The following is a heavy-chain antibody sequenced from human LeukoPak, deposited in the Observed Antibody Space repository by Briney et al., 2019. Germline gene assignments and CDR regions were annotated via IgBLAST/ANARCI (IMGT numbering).Heavy chain of an antibody. J-gene: IGHJ3*02. CDR3: ARSDSYDAFDI. V-gene: IGHV3-7*01. CDR1: GFTFSSYA. CDR2: IKQDGSEK. D-gene: IGHD3-22*01. Sequence: GGSLRLSCAASGFTFSSYAMSWVRQAPGKGLEWVANIKQDGSEKYYVDSVKGRFTISRDNAKNSLYLQMNSLRAEDTAVYYCARSDSYDAFDIWGQGTMVTVSS.